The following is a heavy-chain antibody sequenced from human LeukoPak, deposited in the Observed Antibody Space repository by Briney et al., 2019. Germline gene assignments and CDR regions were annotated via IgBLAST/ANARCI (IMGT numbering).Heavy chain of an antibody. V-gene: IGHV1-8*01. CDR2: MSLNSGNT. J-gene: IGHJ5*02. CDR3: ARDNGNDRNWFDP. D-gene: IGHD2-8*01. CDR1: GYTFTNND. Sequence: ASVKVSCKASGYTFTNNDINWVRQAPGQGLEWMGWMSLNSGNTGYALKFQGRVTMTRDPSISTASMELSSLTSEDTAVYYCARDNGNDRNWFDPWGQGTLVTVSS.